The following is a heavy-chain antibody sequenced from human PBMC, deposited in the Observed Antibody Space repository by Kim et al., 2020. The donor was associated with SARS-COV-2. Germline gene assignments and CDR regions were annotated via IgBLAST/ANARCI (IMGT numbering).Heavy chain of an antibody. V-gene: IGHV3-21*01. CDR3: ARESGADGSGSYVY. D-gene: IGHD3-10*01. Sequence: LSLTCAASGFTFSSYSMNWVRQAPGKGLEWVSSISSSSSYIYYADSVKGRFTISRDNAKNSLYLQMNSLRAEDTAVYYCARESGADGSGSYVYWGQGTLVTVSS. J-gene: IGHJ4*02. CDR2: ISSSSSYI. CDR1: GFTFSSYS.